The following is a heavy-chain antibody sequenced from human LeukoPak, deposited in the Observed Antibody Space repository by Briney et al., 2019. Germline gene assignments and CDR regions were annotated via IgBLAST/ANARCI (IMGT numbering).Heavy chain of an antibody. Sequence: GESLKISCKGSGYSFTSYWIGWVRPMPGKGLEWMGIIYPGDSDTRYSPSFQGQVTISADKSISTAYLQWSSLKASDTAMYYCARQRDCSGGSCYPGRIYFDYWGQGTLVTVSS. CDR1: GYSFTSYW. J-gene: IGHJ4*02. CDR3: ARQRDCSGGSCYPGRIYFDY. CDR2: IYPGDSDT. D-gene: IGHD2-15*01. V-gene: IGHV5-51*01.